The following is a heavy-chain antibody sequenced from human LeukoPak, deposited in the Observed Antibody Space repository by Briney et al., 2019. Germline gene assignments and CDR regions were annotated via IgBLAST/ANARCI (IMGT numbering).Heavy chain of an antibody. CDR3: ARAQASYYYYYMDV. CDR1: GFTFSSYS. V-gene: IGHV3-48*04. J-gene: IGHJ6*03. Sequence: GGSLSLSCAASGFTFSSYSMNWVRQAPGKGLEWLSYISSSSSNIYYADSVKGRFTLSRDNAKNSLYLQMNSLRAEDTAVYYCARAQASYYYYYMDVWGKGTTVTVSS. CDR2: ISSSSSNI.